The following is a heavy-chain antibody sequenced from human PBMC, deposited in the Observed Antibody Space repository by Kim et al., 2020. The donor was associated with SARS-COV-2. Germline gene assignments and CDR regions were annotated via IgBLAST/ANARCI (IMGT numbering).Heavy chain of an antibody. Sequence: GGSLRLSCVASGFPFSRYAMSWVRQAPGKGLEWVSAISGSGGTTYYADSVRGRFTISRDNSKNTLYLQMNSLRADDTAVYYCAKEARERLSYSDYWGQGTLHTVSS. V-gene: IGHV3-23*01. CDR2: ISGSGGTT. D-gene: IGHD1-26*01. J-gene: IGHJ4*02. CDR1: GFPFSRYA. CDR3: AKEARERLSYSDY.